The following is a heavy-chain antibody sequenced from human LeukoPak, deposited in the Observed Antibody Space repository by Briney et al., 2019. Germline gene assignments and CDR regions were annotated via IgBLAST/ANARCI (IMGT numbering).Heavy chain of an antibody. D-gene: IGHD3-16*02. V-gene: IGHV3-23*01. CDR2: ISDSGGST. J-gene: IGHJ4*02. CDR1: GFTFSDYA. CDR3: ARHDSFIPY. Sequence: GGPLRLSCVASGFTFSDYAMSWVRQAPGKGLEWVSGISDSGGSTYYADSVKGRCTISRDNSKNTVSLQMNNLRAEDTAVYFCARHDSFIPYWGQGTLVTVAS.